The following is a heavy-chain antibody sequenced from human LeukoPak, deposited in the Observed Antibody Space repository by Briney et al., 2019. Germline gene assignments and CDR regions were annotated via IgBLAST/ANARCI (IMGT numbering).Heavy chain of an antibody. J-gene: IGHJ4*02. CDR3: ATEARQVSGIVSARVY. CDR1: GFTFSSYD. Sequence: GGSLRLSCAASGFTFSSYDMSWVRQAPGKGLEWVSAISGSGDSTYYADPVKGRFTISRDNSKNMLYLQMSSLRAEDTAVYYCATEARQVSGIVSARVYWGQGTLVTVSS. D-gene: IGHD6-13*01. V-gene: IGHV3-23*01. CDR2: ISGSGDST.